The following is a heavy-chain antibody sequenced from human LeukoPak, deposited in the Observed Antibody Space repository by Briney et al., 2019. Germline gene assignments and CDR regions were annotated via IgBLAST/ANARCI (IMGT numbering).Heavy chain of an antibody. V-gene: IGHV4-59*01. CDR3: TRDRRDGYNP. J-gene: IGHJ5*02. D-gene: IGHD5-24*01. CDR1: GGSINGYY. CDR2: IYYTGTS. Sequence: SETLSLTFTVSGGSINGYYWSWIRQPPGKGLEWIGYIYYTGTSNYNPSLKSRVTISLDMSKNQLSLELSSVIAADTAVYYCTRDRRDGYNPWGQGILVTVSS.